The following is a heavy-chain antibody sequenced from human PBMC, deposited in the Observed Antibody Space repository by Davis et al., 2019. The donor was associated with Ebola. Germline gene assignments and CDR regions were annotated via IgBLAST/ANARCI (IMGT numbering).Heavy chain of an antibody. Sequence: AASVKVSCKASGYTFTSYGISWVRQAPGQGLEWMGWISGYNGNTNYAQKLQGRVTMTTDTSTSTAYMELRSLRSDDTAVYYCARDFSVAGTGSRTLFYYYYGMDVWGQGTTVTVSS. CDR3: ARDFSVAGTGSRTLFYYYYGMDV. D-gene: IGHD6-19*01. J-gene: IGHJ6*02. V-gene: IGHV1-18*04. CDR2: ISGYNGNT. CDR1: GYTFTSYG.